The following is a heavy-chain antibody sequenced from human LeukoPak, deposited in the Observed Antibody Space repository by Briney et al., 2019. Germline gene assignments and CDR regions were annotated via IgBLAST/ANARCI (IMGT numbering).Heavy chain of an antibody. J-gene: IGHJ5*02. CDR2: AYYRSKWYY. V-gene: IGHV6-1*01. Sequence: SQTLSLTCAISGDSASGNSVAWNWIRQSPSRGLEWLGRAYYRSKWYYDYAVSVQGRITINPDTSKNQFSLQLNSVTPEDTAVYYCARSGGEQWLGNWFDPWGQGTLVTVSS. CDR3: ARSGGEQWLGNWFDP. D-gene: IGHD6-19*01. CDR1: GDSASGNSVA.